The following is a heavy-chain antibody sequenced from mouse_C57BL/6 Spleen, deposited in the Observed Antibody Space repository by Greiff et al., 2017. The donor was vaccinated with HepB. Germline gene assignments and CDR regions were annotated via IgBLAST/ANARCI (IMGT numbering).Heavy chain of an antibody. Sequence: QVQLKQPGAELVRPGSSVKLSCKASGYTFTSYWMHWVKQRPIQGLEWIGNIDPSDSETHYNQKFKDKATLTVDKSSSTAYMQLSSLTSEDSAVYYCARGRYYGSSYYFDYWGQGTTLTVSS. CDR1: GYTFTSYW. CDR3: ARGRYYGSSYYFDY. J-gene: IGHJ2*01. D-gene: IGHD1-1*01. V-gene: IGHV1-52*01. CDR2: IDPSDSET.